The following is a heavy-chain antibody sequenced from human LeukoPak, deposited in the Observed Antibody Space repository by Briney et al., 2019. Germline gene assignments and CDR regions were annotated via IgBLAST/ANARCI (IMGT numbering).Heavy chain of an antibody. V-gene: IGHV4-34*01. CDR1: GGSFSGYY. J-gene: IGHJ4*02. CDR3: ASTSYYYDSSGYPFY. D-gene: IGHD3-22*01. Sequence: KPSETLSLTCAVYGGSFSGYYWSWIRQPPVKGLEWIGEINHSGSTNYNPSLKSRVTISVDTSKNQFSLKLSSVTAADTAVYYCASTSYYYDSSGYPFYWGQGTLVTVSS. CDR2: INHSGST.